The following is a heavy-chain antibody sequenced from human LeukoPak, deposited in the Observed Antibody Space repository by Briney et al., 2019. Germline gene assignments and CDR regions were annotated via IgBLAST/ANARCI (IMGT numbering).Heavy chain of an antibody. CDR2: ISSSSSYI. J-gene: IGHJ5*02. V-gene: IGHV3-21*01. CDR1: GFTFSSYS. Sequence: KAGGSLRLSGAASGFTFSSYSMNWVRQAPGKGLEWVSSISSSSSYIYYADSVKGRFTISRVNAKNSLYLQMNSLRAEDTAVYYCARDNVGATEGWLDPWGQGTLVTVSS. CDR3: ARDNVGATEGWLDP. D-gene: IGHD1-26*01.